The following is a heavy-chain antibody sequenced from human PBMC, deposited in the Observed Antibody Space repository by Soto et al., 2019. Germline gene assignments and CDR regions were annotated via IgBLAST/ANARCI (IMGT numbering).Heavy chain of an antibody. CDR1: GYTFTSYD. Sequence: ASVKVSCKASGYTFTSYDISWVRPATGQGLEWMGWMNPNSGNTGYAQKFQGRVTMTRNTSISTAYMELSSLRSEDTAVYYCARSYYYYYGMDVWGQGTTVTVSS. CDR2: MNPNSGNT. CDR3: ARSYYYYYGMDV. J-gene: IGHJ6*02. V-gene: IGHV1-8*01.